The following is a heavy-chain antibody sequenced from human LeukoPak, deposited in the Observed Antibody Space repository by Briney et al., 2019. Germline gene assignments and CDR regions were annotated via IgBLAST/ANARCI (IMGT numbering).Heavy chain of an antibody. Sequence: ASGFTXXSYWMSWVRQAPGKGLEWVANIKQDGSEKYYVDSVKGRFTISRDNAKNSLYLQMNSLRAEDTAVYYCARDPHRSYYFDYWGQGTLVTVSS. CDR2: IKQDGSEK. CDR1: GFTXXSYW. D-gene: IGHD6-13*01. J-gene: IGHJ4*02. V-gene: IGHV3-7*01. CDR3: ARDPHRSYYFDY.